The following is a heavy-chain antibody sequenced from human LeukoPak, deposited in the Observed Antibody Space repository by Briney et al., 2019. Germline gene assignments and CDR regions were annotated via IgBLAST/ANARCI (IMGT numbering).Heavy chain of an antibody. CDR1: GGSILSGGYS. V-gene: IGHV4-34*01. Sequence: SETLSLTCAVSGGSILSGGYSWSWIRQPPGKGLEWIGEINHSGSTNYNPSLKSRVTISVDTSKNQFSLKLSSVTAADTAVYYCARGGIAARRDQDYWGQGTLVTVSS. CDR3: ARGGIAARRDQDY. D-gene: IGHD6-6*01. CDR2: INHSGST. J-gene: IGHJ4*02.